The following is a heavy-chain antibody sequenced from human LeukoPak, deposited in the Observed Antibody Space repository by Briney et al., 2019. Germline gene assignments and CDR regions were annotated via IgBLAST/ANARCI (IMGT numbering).Heavy chain of an antibody. CDR1: GYTFTDYD. D-gene: IGHD3-9*01. V-gene: IGHV1-8*01. Sequence: ASVKVSCKASGYTFTDYDINWVRQATGQGLEWMGWMNPNSGNTGYTQKFQGRVTMTRNTSISTAYMELSSLRSEDTAVYYCARAESRYFDWPPGDYWGQGTLVTVSS. CDR3: ARAESRYFDWPPGDY. J-gene: IGHJ4*02. CDR2: MNPNSGNT.